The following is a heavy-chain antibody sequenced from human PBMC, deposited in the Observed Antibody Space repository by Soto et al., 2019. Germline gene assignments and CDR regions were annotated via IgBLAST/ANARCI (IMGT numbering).Heavy chain of an antibody. J-gene: IGHJ6*02. V-gene: IGHV1-3*01. CDR2: INAGNGNT. CDR1: GYTFTSYA. CDR3: ARDSYSSGWYDYYYGMDV. D-gene: IGHD6-19*01. Sequence: ASVEVSCKASGYTFTSYAMHWVRQAPGQRLEWMGWINAGNGNTKYSQKFQGRVTITRDTSASTAYMELSSLRSEDTAVYYCARDSYSSGWYDYYYGMDVWGQGTTVTVSS.